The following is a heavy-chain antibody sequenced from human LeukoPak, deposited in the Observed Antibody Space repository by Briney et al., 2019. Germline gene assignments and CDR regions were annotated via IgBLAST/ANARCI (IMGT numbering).Heavy chain of an antibody. D-gene: IGHD3-16*01. CDR2: IKQDGIEK. V-gene: IGHV3-7*01. Sequence: GGSLRLSCAASGFSFRSYWMDWVRQTPEKGLEWVANIKQDGIEKYFVDSVKGRFTISRDNSKNTLYLQMNSLRAEDTAVYYCARDGARDAFDIWGQGTMVTVSS. CDR1: GFSFRSYW. CDR3: ARDGARDAFDI. J-gene: IGHJ3*02.